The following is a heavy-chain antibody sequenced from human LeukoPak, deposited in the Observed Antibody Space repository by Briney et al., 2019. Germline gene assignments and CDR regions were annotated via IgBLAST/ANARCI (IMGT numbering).Heavy chain of an antibody. Sequence: SVKVSCKASGGTFNTYGISWVRQAPGQGLEWMGGIILIFGTTNYARKFQGRVTLTADKSTRTAYMELSSLRSDDTAVYYCARGDYYDSSGYNDYWGQGNLVTVSS. CDR1: GGTFNTYG. J-gene: IGHJ4*02. V-gene: IGHV1-69*06. CDR3: ARGDYYDSSGYNDY. CDR2: IILIFGTT. D-gene: IGHD3-22*01.